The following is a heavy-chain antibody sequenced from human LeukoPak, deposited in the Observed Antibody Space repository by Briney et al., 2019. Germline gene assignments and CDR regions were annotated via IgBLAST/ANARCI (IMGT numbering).Heavy chain of an antibody. CDR3: AKDPALYGSGSYYNPGY. D-gene: IGHD3-10*01. CDR1: GFTFSSYG. Sequence: QPGGSLRLSCAASGFTFSSYGMSWVRQAPGKGLEWVSAISGSGGSTYYADSVKGRFTISRDNSKNTLYLQMNSLRAEDTAVYYCAKDPALYGSGSYYNPGYWGQGTLVTVSS. J-gene: IGHJ4*02. V-gene: IGHV3-23*01. CDR2: ISGSGGST.